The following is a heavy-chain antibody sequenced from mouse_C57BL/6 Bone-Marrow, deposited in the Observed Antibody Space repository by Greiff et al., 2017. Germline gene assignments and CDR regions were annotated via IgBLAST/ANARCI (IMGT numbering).Heavy chain of an antibody. Sequence: QVQLQQPGAELVKPGASVKMSCKASGYTFTSYWITWVKQRPGQGLEWIGDIYPGSGSTNYNEKFKSKATLTVDTSSSTAYMQLSSLTSEDSAVYYCARESFYDGNYVGFAYWGQGTLVTVSA. D-gene: IGHD2-1*01. CDR3: ARESFYDGNYVGFAY. CDR1: GYTFTSYW. J-gene: IGHJ3*01. CDR2: IYPGSGST. V-gene: IGHV1-55*01.